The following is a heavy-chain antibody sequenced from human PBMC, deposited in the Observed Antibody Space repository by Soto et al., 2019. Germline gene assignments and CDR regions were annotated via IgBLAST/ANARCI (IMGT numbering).Heavy chain of an antibody. J-gene: IGHJ6*02. V-gene: IGHV1-69*01. CDR2: ILPIFGTP. Sequence: QVQLVQSGAEVKKPGSSVKVSCKASGGIFSTYAISWVRQAPGQGLEWMGGILPIFGTPNYAQKFQGRVAITSDESTTTAYMELTSLRYEDTAVYYCASRSGDILPRTGMPRHYYYGMDVWGQGTTVTVSS. CDR3: ASRSGDILPRTGMPRHYYYGMDV. D-gene: IGHD5-12*01. CDR1: GGIFSTYA.